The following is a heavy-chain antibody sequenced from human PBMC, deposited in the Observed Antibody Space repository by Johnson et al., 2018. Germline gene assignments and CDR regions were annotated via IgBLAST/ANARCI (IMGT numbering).Heavy chain of an antibody. J-gene: IGHJ3*02. D-gene: IGHD4-17*01. CDR3: AKSADYGDYRPKGDAFDI. V-gene: IGHV3-23*01. CDR2: ISGSGGST. CDR1: GFTFSTSA. Sequence: VQLQESGGGLVQPGGSLRLSCAASGFTFSTSAMSWVRQAPGKGLEWVSTISGSGGSTYFAASVEGRFTISRDNSKNTLYLQMNSLRAADTAVYYCAKSADYGDYRPKGDAFDIWGQGTMVTVSS.